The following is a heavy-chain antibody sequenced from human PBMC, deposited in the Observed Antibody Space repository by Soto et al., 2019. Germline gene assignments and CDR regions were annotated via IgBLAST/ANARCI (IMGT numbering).Heavy chain of an antibody. D-gene: IGHD1-26*01. J-gene: IGHJ6*02. V-gene: IGHV4-61*01. CDR1: GGSVSSGSYY. CDR3: ARGVKSGDGMDV. CDR2: IYYSGST. Sequence: QVQLQESGPGLVKPSETLSLTCTVSGGSVSSGSYYWSWIRQPPGKGLEWIGYIYYSGSTNYNPSLKSRVTISVDTSKNQFSLKLSSVTAADTAVYYCARGVKSGDGMDVWGQGTTVTVSS.